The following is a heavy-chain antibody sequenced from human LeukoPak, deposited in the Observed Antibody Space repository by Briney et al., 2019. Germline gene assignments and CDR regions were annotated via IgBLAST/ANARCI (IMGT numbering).Heavy chain of an antibody. CDR2: IYYRGST. Sequence: SETLSLTCTVSGASIIGDTYYWGWIRQPPGKGLEGIGSIYYRGSTYYSPSLKSRVTMSVDTSTNQFSLKLISVTAADTALYYCARNFYASSGYYLDDFYFDFWGQGTLVTVSS. CDR3: ARNFYASSGYYLDDFYFDF. V-gene: IGHV4-39*07. J-gene: IGHJ4*02. D-gene: IGHD3-22*01. CDR1: GASIIGDTYY.